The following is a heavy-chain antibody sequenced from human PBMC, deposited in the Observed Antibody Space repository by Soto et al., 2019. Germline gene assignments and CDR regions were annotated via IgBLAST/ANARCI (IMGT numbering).Heavy chain of an antibody. CDR2: VSYRGRT. CDR1: GGAIISVY. Sequence: SETLRLPSTVSGGAIISVYWSWVMKTTGKGLVWIGWVSYRGRTNWSHSRRSRVILSVDRSKNQCSLRLSTVTAADTAVYYWARAKYHDYRTLVSVWGQGSPDTV. D-gene: IGHD5-12*01. J-gene: IGHJ6*01. CDR3: ARAKYHDYRTLVSV. V-gene: IGHV4-59*01.